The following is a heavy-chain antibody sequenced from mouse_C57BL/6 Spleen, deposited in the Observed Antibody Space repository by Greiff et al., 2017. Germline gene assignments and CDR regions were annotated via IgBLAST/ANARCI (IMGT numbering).Heavy chain of an antibody. J-gene: IGHJ3*01. CDR2: IRLKSDNYAT. Sequence: EVKVEESGGGLVQPGGSMKLSCVASGFTFSNYWMNWVRQSPEKGLEWVAQIRLKSDNYATNYAESVKGRFTISRDDSKSSVYLQMNNLRAEDTGIYYCPGDYDLAWFAYWGQGTLVTVSA. D-gene: IGHD2-4*01. CDR1: GFTFSNYW. CDR3: PGDYDLAWFAY. V-gene: IGHV6-3*01.